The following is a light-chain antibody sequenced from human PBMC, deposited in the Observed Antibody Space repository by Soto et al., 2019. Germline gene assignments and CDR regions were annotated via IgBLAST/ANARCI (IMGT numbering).Light chain of an antibody. CDR3: QQYGSSRRT. Sequence: ELVCTQSPATLSLSPGESAPLSGRASQSVSTYLAWYQQKPGQAPRLLIYDASNRATGIPARFSGSGSGTDFTLTISRLEPEDFAVYYCQQYGSSRRTFGQGTKVDIK. V-gene: IGKV3-20*01. J-gene: IGKJ1*01. CDR2: DAS. CDR1: QSVSTY.